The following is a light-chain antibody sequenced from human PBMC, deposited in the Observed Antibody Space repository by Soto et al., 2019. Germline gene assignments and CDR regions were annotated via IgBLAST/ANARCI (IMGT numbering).Light chain of an antibody. Sequence: EIVLTQSPGTLSLSPGERATLSCRASQSVSNSFLAWYQQKPGQAPRLLIYGASSRATGIPDRFSGSGSRTDFTLTISRLEPEDVAVYYCQQYGSSPLTFGGGTKVEIK. CDR3: QQYGSSPLT. CDR1: QSVSNSF. J-gene: IGKJ4*01. CDR2: GAS. V-gene: IGKV3-20*01.